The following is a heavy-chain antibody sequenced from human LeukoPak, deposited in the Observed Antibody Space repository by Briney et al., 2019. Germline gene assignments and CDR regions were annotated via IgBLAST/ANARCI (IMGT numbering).Heavy chain of an antibody. V-gene: IGHV3-20*04. CDR1: GFTFSSYA. CDR2: INWNGGST. CDR3: ARCLPPDPDRLLPDY. D-gene: IGHD1-14*01. J-gene: IGHJ4*02. Sequence: PGGSLRLSCAASGFTFSSYAMSWVRQAPGKGLEWVFGINWNGGSTGYADSVKGRFTISRDNAKNSLYLQMNSLRAEDTALYYCARCLPPDPDRLLPDYWGQGTLVTVSS.